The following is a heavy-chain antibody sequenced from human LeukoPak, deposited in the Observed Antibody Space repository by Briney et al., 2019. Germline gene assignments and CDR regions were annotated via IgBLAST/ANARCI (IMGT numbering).Heavy chain of an antibody. CDR2: ISGSGGSR. V-gene: IGHV3-23*01. J-gene: IGHJ4*02. D-gene: IGHD3-3*01. CDR1: GFTFSSYA. Sequence: GGSLRLSCAASGFTFSSYAMSWVRQAPGKGLEWVSAISGSGGSRYYADSVKGRFTISRDNSKNTLYLQMNSLRAEDTAVYYCAKDLGDYDFWSGYYIGTHYFDYWGQGTLVTVSS. CDR3: AKDLGDYDFWSGYYIGTHYFDY.